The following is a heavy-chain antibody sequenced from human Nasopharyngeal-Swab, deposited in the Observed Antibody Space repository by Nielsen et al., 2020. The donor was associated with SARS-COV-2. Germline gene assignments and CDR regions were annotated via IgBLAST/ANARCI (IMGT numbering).Heavy chain of an antibody. Sequence: GESLKISCVTSGFTFDDYGMQWIRQVPGKGLEWVSLISWDGVNTYYAGFVRGRFAISRDNSRNSLYLQMNSLKTEDTALYYCARGVHYMSYFHTPPSDQWGQGTLVTVSS. CDR3: ARGVHYMSYFHTPPSDQ. D-gene: IGHD3-10*01. J-gene: IGHJ4*02. V-gene: IGHV3-43*01. CDR1: GFTFDDYG. CDR2: ISWDGVNT.